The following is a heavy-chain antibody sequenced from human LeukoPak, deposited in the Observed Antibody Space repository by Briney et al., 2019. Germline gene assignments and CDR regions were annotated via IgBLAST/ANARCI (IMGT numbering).Heavy chain of an antibody. J-gene: IGHJ4*02. CDR2: ISSSGSTI. CDR3: ARSNFLYYFDY. D-gene: IGHD4/OR15-4a*01. CDR1: GFTFSSYE. Sequence: GGSLRLSCAASGFTFSSYEMNWVRQAPGKGLQWVSYISSSGSTIYCADSVKGRFTISRDNAKNSLYLQMNSLRAEDTAVYYCARSNFLYYFDYWGQGTLVTVSS. V-gene: IGHV3-48*03.